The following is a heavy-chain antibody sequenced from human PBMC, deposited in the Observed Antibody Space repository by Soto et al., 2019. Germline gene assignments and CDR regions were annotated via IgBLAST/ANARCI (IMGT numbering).Heavy chain of an antibody. CDR3: ASLKGAMAHDYYYYYGMDV. CDR1: GGSISSSSYY. CDR2: IYYSGST. D-gene: IGHD1-26*01. Sequence: SETLSLTCTVSGGSISSSSYYWGWIRQQPGTGPEWIGSIYYSGSTYYNQSLKSAATIPVHTSKNQFSLKLSSVTAADTTVYYCASLKGAMAHDYYYYYGMDVWGQGTTVTVSS. V-gene: IGHV4-39*01. J-gene: IGHJ6*02.